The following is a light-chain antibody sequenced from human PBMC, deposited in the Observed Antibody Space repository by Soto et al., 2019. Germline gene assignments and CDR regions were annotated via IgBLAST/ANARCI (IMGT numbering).Light chain of an antibody. J-gene: IGLJ2*01. CDR1: SGSIASNY. V-gene: IGLV6-57*04. CDR2: EDN. Sequence: NFMLTQPHSVSESPGKTVTISCTRSSGSIASNYVQWYQQRPGSAPTTVIYEDNQRPSGVPDRFSGSIDSSSNSASLTISGLKTEDEADYYCQSYDSIYEKVFGGGTKLTVL. CDR3: QSYDSIYEKV.